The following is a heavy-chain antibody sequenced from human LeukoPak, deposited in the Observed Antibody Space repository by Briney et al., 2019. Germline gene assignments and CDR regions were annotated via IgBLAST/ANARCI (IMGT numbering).Heavy chain of an antibody. V-gene: IGHV1-8*02. D-gene: IGHD1-7*01. J-gene: IGHJ6*03. CDR3: ARGITGTTFYYYYYYMDV. CDR2: ITPNSGDT. Sequence: ASVRVSCRASGYTFADYYIHWVRQAPGQGLEWMGWITPNSGDTGYAQKFQGRVTMTRNTSISTAYMELSSLRSEDTAVYYCARGITGTTFYYYYYYMDVWGKGTTVTVSS. CDR1: GYTFADYY.